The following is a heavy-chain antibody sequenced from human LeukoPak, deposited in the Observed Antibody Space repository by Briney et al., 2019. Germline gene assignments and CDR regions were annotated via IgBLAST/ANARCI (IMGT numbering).Heavy chain of an antibody. D-gene: IGHD4-17*01. Sequence: GGSLRLSCAASGFTFSNAWMSWVRQAPGKGLEWVGRIKSKTDGGTTDYAAPVKGRFTISRADSKNTLYLQMNSLKTEDTAVYYCTTEHDPYGDFDYWGQGTLVTVSS. V-gene: IGHV3-15*01. CDR3: TTEHDPYGDFDY. J-gene: IGHJ4*02. CDR2: IKSKTDGGTT. CDR1: GFTFSNAW.